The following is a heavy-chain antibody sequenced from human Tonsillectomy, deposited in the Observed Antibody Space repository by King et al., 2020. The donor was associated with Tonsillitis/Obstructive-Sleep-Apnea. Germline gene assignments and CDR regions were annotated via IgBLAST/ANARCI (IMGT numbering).Heavy chain of an antibody. CDR2: ISGSGGST. CDR1: GFTFSSYA. Sequence: VQLVESGGGLVQPGGSLRLSCGASGFTFSSYAMSWVRQAPGKGLEWVSAISGSGGSTYYADSVKGRFTISRVNSKNTLYVQMNSLRAEDTAVYYCAKGVHYNGSGMSPNNWFDPWGQGTLVTVSS. CDR3: AKGVHYNGSGMSPNNWFDP. J-gene: IGHJ5*02. D-gene: IGHD3-10*01. V-gene: IGHV3-23*04.